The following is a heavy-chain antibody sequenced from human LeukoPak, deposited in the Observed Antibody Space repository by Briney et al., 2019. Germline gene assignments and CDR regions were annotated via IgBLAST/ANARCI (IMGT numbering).Heavy chain of an antibody. V-gene: IGHV4-59*01. CDR1: GGSISSYY. CDR3: ARAPWKQLSTGYNWFDP. CDR2: IYYSGST. J-gene: IGHJ5*02. D-gene: IGHD6-13*01. Sequence: PSETLSLTCTVSGGSISSYYWSWIRQPPGKGLEWIGYIYYSGSTNYNPSLKSRVTISVDTSKNQFSLKLSSVTAVDTAVYYCARAPWKQLSTGYNWFDPWGQGTLVTVSS.